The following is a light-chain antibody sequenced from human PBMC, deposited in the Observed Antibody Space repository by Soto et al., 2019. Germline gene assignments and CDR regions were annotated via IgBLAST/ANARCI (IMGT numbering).Light chain of an antibody. J-gene: IGKJ3*01. CDR1: QSVGSK. CDR3: KQYKNWPPLT. Sequence: EIVMTQSPATLSVSPGERASLSCRASQSVGSKLAWYQHKPGQAPRLLIYDPSTRATGFPARFSGSASGTEFTISISSLQPEDFAIYYCKQYKNWPPLTFGQGTKVDIK. V-gene: IGKV3-15*01. CDR2: DPS.